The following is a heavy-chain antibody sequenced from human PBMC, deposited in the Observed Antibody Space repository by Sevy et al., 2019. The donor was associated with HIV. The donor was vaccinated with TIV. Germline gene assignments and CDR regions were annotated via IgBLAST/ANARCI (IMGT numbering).Heavy chain of an antibody. Sequence: GGSLRLSCGGSGLTFGEYAMHWVRQAPGKGLEWVALISFDGSKHYYADSVGGRFTISRDNSKNKLYLQMNGLRAEDTAVYYCAKPLPKYSYYYGMDVWGQGTTVTVSS. V-gene: IGHV3-30*18. D-gene: IGHD2-21*01. CDR3: AKPLPKYSYYYGMDV. J-gene: IGHJ6*02. CDR1: GLTFGEYA. CDR2: ISFDGSKH.